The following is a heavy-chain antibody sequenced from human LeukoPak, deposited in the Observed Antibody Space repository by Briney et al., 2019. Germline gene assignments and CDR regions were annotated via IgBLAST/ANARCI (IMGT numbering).Heavy chain of an antibody. D-gene: IGHD3-3*01. CDR1: GGAISSRTYY. Sequence: PSETLSLTCTVSGGAISSRTYYWGWIRQPPGKGLEGIGSIYYTGSTYYTPSLKSRVTISVDTSKNQFSLKLNSVTAADTAVYYCASRGYNDFWSGPFDPWGQGTLVTVSS. J-gene: IGHJ5*02. CDR3: ASRGYNDFWSGPFDP. CDR2: IYYTGST. V-gene: IGHV4-39*01.